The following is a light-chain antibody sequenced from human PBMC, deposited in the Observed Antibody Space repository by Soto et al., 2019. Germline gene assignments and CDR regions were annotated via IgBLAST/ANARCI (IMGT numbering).Light chain of an antibody. CDR1: QSVSSN. Sequence: EIVMTQSPATLSVSPGERATLSCRASQSVSSNLAWYQQKPGQAPRLLIYGASTRATGIPARFSGSGSGTEFTLTISSLQSEDFAVSYCQHYNNWPPWTFGQGTTVESK. CDR3: QHYNNWPPWT. CDR2: GAS. V-gene: IGKV3-15*01. J-gene: IGKJ1*01.